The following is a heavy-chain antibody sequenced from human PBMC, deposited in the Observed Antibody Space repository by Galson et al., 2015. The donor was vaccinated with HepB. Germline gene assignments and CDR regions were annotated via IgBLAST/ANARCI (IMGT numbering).Heavy chain of an antibody. Sequence: SLIPSCAASGFRFSSQYRRWVRQAPGRGPERVVNINPGGRDTNAAESMKGRFTISRDNAKNSVYWQMISLRVDDTAVYYCVRGGASSIPLDCWGQGTLVTVSS. D-gene: IGHD6-13*01. V-gene: IGHV3-7*03. CDR2: INPGGRDT. J-gene: IGHJ4*02. CDR3: VRGGASSIPLDC. CDR1: GFRFSSQY.